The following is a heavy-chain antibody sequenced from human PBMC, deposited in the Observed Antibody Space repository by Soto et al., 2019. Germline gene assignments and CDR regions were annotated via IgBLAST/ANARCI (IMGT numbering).Heavy chain of an antibody. CDR3: AKGRFFGSYYGGGGFDP. V-gene: IGHV3-30*18. Sequence: GGSLRLSCAASGFTFSSYGMHWVRQAPGKGLEWVAVISYDGSNKYYADSVKGRFTISRDNSKNTLYLQMNSLRAEDTAVYYCAKGRFFGSYYGGGGFDPWGQGTLVTVSS. CDR2: ISYDGSNK. J-gene: IGHJ5*02. CDR1: GFTFSSYG. D-gene: IGHD1-26*01.